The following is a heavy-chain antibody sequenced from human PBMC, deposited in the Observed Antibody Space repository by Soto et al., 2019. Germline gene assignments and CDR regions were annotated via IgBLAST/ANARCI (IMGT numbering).Heavy chain of an antibody. D-gene: IGHD1-26*01. CDR3: VHSRGSPQYYYYYSLDV. V-gene: IGHV2-5*02. J-gene: IGHJ6*02. CDR1: GFSLSTSAVG. Sequence: QITLKESSPALVKPTQTLTLTCSFSGFSLSTSAVGVGWIRQPPGKALEWLALIYWDGDKRYSPSLKSRLTNTKDTSKNQVVLTMTNMDPVDTATYFCVHSRGSPQYYYYYSLDVWGQGTTVTVSS. CDR2: IYWDGDK.